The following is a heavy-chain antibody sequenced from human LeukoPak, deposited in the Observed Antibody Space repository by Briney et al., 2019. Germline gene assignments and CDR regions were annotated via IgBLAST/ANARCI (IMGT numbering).Heavy chain of an antibody. D-gene: IGHD5-18*01. CDR3: EIAVDTAMPSLFDY. Sequence: ASVKVSCKASGGTFSSYAISWVRQAPGQGLEWMGGIIPIFGTANYAQKFQGRVTITADQSTSTAYMELSSLRSEDTAVYYCEIAVDTAMPSLFDYWGQGTLVTVSS. J-gene: IGHJ4*02. V-gene: IGHV1-69*01. CDR1: GGTFSSYA. CDR2: IIPIFGTA.